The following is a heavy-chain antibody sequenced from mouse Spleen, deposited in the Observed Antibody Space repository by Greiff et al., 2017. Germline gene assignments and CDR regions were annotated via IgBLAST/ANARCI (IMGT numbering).Heavy chain of an antibody. CDR2: ISSGGGNT. CDR1: GFTFSSYA. CDR3: ARSYGGFFDY. J-gene: IGHJ2*01. D-gene: IGHD1-1*01. V-gene: IGHV5-9-3*01. Sequence: DVHLVESGGGLVKLGGSLKLSCAASGFTFSSYAMSWVRQTPEKRLEWVATISSGGGNTYYPDSVKGRFTISRDNAKNTLYLQMSSLKSEDTAMYYCARSYGGFFDYWGQGTTLTVSS.